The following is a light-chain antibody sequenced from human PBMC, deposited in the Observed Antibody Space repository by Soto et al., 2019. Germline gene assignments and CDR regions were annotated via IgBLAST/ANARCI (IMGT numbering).Light chain of an antibody. Sequence: EIVLTQSPATLSVSPGGRATLSCRASQSVSSNLAWYQQKPGQAPRLLIYAASTRATGIPARFSGSGSGTEFTLTISSLQSEDFAVYYCQQFNDWPRTFGQGTKVDIK. CDR3: QQFNDWPRT. CDR1: QSVSSN. V-gene: IGKV3-15*01. J-gene: IGKJ1*01. CDR2: AAS.